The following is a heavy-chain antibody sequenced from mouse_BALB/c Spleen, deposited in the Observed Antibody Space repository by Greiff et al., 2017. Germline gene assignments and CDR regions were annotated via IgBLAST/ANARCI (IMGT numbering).Heavy chain of an antibody. J-gene: IGHJ4*01. CDR2: ISYDGSN. Sequence: EVQRVESGPGLVKPSQSLSLTCSVTGYSITSGYYWNWIRQFPGNKLEWMGYISYDGSNNYNPSLKNRISITRDTSKNQFFLKLNSVTTEDTATYYCAGRYDEDAMDYWGQGTSVTVSS. CDR3: AGRYDEDAMDY. CDR1: GYSITSGYY. D-gene: IGHD2-14*01. V-gene: IGHV3-6*02.